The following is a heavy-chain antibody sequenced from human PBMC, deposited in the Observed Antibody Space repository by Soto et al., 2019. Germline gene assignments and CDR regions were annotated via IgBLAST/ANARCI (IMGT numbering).Heavy chain of an antibody. CDR1: GGSISRYY. V-gene: IGHV4-59*12. CDR3: ARDKITGLFDY. J-gene: IGHJ4*02. D-gene: IGHD2-8*02. Sequence: SETLSLTCXVCGGSISRYYWSWIRQPQGKGLEWIGYIYYSGSTNYNQSLKSRVTISVDTSKKQFSLKLTSVTAADTAVYYCARDKITGLFDYWGQRTLVTVSS. CDR2: IYYSGST.